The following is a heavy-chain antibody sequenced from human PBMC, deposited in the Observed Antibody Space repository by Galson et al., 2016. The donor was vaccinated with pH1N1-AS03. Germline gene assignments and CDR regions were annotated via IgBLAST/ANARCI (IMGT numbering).Heavy chain of an antibody. J-gene: IGHJ6*02. CDR1: GYTFTGYF. D-gene: IGHD2-2*01. Sequence: SVKVSCKASGYTFTGYFLHWVRQAPGQGLEWMGRINPNSGGTKYAQKFQGRVTMTRDTSIGTVHMELTGLRSDDTAVYSCARGGYCSSKNCYSEDYFYNGMDVWGQGTTVTVSS. CDR2: INPNSGGT. V-gene: IGHV1-2*06. CDR3: ARGGYCSSKNCYSEDYFYNGMDV.